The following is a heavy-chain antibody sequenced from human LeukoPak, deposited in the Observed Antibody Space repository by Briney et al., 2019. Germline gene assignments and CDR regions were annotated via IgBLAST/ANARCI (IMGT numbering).Heavy chain of an antibody. CDR2: ISSSSSYI. Sequence: GGSLRLSCAASGFTFSSYSMNWVRQAPGKGLEWVSSISSSSSYIYYADSVKGRFTISRDNAKNSLYLQMNILRAEDTAVYYCARVAAPRYSSSPSNFDYWGQGTLVTVSS. CDR3: ARVAAPRYSSSPSNFDY. V-gene: IGHV3-21*01. CDR1: GFTFSSYS. J-gene: IGHJ4*02. D-gene: IGHD6-6*01.